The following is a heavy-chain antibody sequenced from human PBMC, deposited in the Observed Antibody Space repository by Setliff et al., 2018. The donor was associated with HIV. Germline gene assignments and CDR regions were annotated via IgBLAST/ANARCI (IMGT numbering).Heavy chain of an antibody. CDR3: AKDQEGDLWPHYFDSGAYGWFDP. CDR2: LSPKSGTT. Sequence: ASVKVSCKSSGYSFTSHDINWVRQASRQGLEWMGWLSPKSGTTGYAQKFQDRVTMTRNMSTRTVYMELSSLRSEDTAVYYCAKDQEGDLWPHYFDSGAYGWFDPWGQGTLVTVSS. J-gene: IGHJ5*02. V-gene: IGHV1-8*01. D-gene: IGHD3-22*01. CDR1: GYSFTSHD.